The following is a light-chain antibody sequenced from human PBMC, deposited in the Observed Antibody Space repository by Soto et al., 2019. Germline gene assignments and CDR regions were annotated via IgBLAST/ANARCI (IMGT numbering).Light chain of an antibody. CDR2: WAS. Sequence: DIVMTQSPDSLAVSLGERATINCKSSQSVLYSSNNKNYLAWYQQRPGQPAKLLIYWASTRESGVPDRFSGSGSGTDFTLTITSLQAEDVAVYYCQQYESTPPTFGQGTKLEMK. CDR1: QSVLYSSNNKNY. CDR3: QQYESTPPT. J-gene: IGKJ2*01. V-gene: IGKV4-1*01.